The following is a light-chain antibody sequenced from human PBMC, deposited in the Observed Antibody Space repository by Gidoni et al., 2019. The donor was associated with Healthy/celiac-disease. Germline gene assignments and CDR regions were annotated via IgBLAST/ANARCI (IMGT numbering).Light chain of an antibody. CDR2: DVS. CDR3: CSYAGSYTHVV. Sequence: QSALTQPRSVSGSPGQPVTISCTGTSSDVGGYNYVSWYQQHPGKAPKLMIYDVSKRPSGVPDRFSGSKSGNTASLTISGLQAEDEADYYCCSYAGSYTHVVFGGGTKLTVL. V-gene: IGLV2-11*01. J-gene: IGLJ2*01. CDR1: SSDVGGYNY.